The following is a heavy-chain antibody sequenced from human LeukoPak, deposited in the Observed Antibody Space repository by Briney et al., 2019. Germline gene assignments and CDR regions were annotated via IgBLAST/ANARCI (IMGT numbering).Heavy chain of an antibody. CDR2: ISGSGGNT. D-gene: IGHD3-10*01. J-gene: IGHJ4*02. CDR1: GFIFSSHG. Sequence: PGGSLRLSCAASGFIFSSHGMNWVRQAPGKGLEWVSTISGSGGNTYYADSVKGRFTVSRDNSKNTLYLQMNSLRVEDTAIYYCAKGQYASGSYSNDYWGQGTLAIVSS. V-gene: IGHV3-23*01. CDR3: AKGQYASGSYSNDY.